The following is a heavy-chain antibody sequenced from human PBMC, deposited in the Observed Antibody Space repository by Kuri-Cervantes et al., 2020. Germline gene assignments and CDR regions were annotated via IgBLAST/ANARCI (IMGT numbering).Heavy chain of an antibody. V-gene: IGHV3-30*03. CDR2: ISYDGSNK. Sequence: GGSLRLSCAASGFTFSSYGMHWVRLAPGKGLEWVAVISYDGSNKYYADSVKGRFTISSDNSKNTLYLQMNSLRAENTAVYYCARDLPTGGYSYGSPLEGFDYWGQGTMVTVSS. D-gene: IGHD5-18*01. CDR1: GFTFSSYG. J-gene: IGHJ4*02. CDR3: ARDLPTGGYSYGSPLEGFDY.